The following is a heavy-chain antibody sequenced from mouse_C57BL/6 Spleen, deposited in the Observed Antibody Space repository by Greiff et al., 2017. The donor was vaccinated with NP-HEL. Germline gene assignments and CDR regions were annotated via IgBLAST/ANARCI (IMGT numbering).Heavy chain of an antibody. Sequence: EVKLVESGPGLVKPSQSLSLTCSVTGYSITSGYYWNWIRQFPGNKLEWMGYISYDGSNNYNPSLKNRISITRDPSKNQFFLKLNSVTTEDTATYYCARSGSSPAWFAYWGQGTLVTVSA. CDR3: ARSGSSPAWFAY. V-gene: IGHV3-6*01. CDR2: ISYDGSN. D-gene: IGHD1-1*01. J-gene: IGHJ3*01. CDR1: GYSITSGYY.